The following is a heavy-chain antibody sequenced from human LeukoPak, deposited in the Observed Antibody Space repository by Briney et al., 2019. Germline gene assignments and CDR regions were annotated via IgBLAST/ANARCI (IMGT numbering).Heavy chain of an antibody. V-gene: IGHV5-51*01. CDR1: GYRFSSYW. Sequence: GESLKISCKGSGYRFSSYWISWVRQMPGKGLEWMGIIYPGDSDTRYSPSSQGQVTISADKSISTAYLQWSSLKASDTAMYYCARPRTHDSSAYYHYWGQGTLVTVSS. D-gene: IGHD3-22*01. CDR3: ARPRTHDSSAYYHY. CDR2: IYPGDSDT. J-gene: IGHJ4*02.